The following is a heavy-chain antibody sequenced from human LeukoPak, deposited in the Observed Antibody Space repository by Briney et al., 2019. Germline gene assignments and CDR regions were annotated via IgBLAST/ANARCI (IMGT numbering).Heavy chain of an antibody. D-gene: IGHD1-26*01. J-gene: IGHJ6*02. CDR3: ARDLVRGRRKWENNGMDV. Sequence: ASVKVSCKASGYTFTNYGISWVRQAPGQGLEWMGYIIAYNGNANYAQNFQGRVTMTTDTSTSTAYMELRSLRSDDTAVYYCARDLVRGRRKWENNGMDVWGQGTRVTVSS. CDR1: GYTFTNYG. V-gene: IGHV1-18*01. CDR2: IIAYNGNA.